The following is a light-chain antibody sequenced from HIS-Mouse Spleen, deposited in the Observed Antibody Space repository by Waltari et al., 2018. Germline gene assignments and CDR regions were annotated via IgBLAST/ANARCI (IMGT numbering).Light chain of an antibody. CDR1: ALPKTS. V-gene: IGLV3-10*01. CDR2: EDS. Sequence: SYELTQPPSVSVSPGQTARITCPGDALPKTSASWYQHKSGQAPVLVIYEDSKRPSGIPERFSGSSSGTMATLTISGAQVEDEADYYCYSTDSSGNHRVFGGGTKLTVL. CDR3: YSTDSSGNHRV. J-gene: IGLJ2*01.